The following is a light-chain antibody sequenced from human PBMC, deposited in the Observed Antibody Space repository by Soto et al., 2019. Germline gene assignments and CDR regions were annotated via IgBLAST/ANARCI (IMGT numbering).Light chain of an antibody. CDR2: GDN. Sequence: NFMLTQPHSVSESPGKTVTISCTRSSGSIASNYVQWYQQRPGSSPTTVIYGDNQRPSGVPDRFSGSIDSSSNTASLTISGLKNEDEADYYCQSYATSSVVFGGGTKLTVL. J-gene: IGLJ2*01. CDR1: SGSIASNY. V-gene: IGLV6-57*01. CDR3: QSYATSSVV.